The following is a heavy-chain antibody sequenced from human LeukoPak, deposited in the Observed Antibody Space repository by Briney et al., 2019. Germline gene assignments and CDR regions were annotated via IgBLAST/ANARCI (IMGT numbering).Heavy chain of an antibody. V-gene: IGHV1-46*01. D-gene: IGHD4-17*01. J-gene: IGHJ4*02. CDR3: ARGSVTTDASFDY. CDR1: GYTFTNSY. Sequence: GASVKVSCKASGYTFTNSYIHWVRQAPGQGLEWMGKISPTGDSISYARRFQGGITLTTDTSTITLYMELSNLRSEDTSVYYCARGSVTTDASFDYWGQGTLVTVSS. CDR2: ISPTGDSI.